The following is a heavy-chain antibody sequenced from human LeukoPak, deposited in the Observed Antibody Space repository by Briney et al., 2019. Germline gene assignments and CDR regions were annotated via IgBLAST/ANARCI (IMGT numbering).Heavy chain of an antibody. CDR3: ARVTGYSSSWYGGRYFDY. CDR1: GFTFSSYA. Sequence: GGSLRLSCAASGFTFSSYAMSWVRQAPGTGLEWVSAISGSGGSTYYADSVKGRFTISRDNAKNSLYLHMNSLRAEDTAVYYCARVTGYSSSWYGGRYFDYWGQGTLVTVSS. V-gene: IGHV3-23*01. CDR2: ISGSGGST. D-gene: IGHD6-13*01. J-gene: IGHJ4*02.